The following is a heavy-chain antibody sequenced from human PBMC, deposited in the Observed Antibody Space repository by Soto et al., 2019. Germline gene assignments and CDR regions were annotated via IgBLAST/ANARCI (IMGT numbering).Heavy chain of an antibody. J-gene: IGHJ4*02. CDR2: ISARNGNT. Sequence: QVHLVQSGAEVKKPGASVKVSCKASGYTFTSYGITWVRQAPGQGLEWTGWISARNGNTDYAQKLQGRVIVTRDTSTSTAYMELRSLISDDTAVYYCARGRYGDYWGQGALVTVSS. CDR3: ARGRYGDY. V-gene: IGHV1-18*01. CDR1: GYTFTSYG. D-gene: IGHD1-1*01.